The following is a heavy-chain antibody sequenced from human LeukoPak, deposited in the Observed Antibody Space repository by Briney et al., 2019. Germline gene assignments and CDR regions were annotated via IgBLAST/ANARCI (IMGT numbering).Heavy chain of an antibody. CDR1: GFTLSSHG. CDR2: IWSDGSRT. J-gene: IGHJ4*02. Sequence: GRSLRLSCAVSGFTLSSHGMHWVRQAPGKGPEWVAVIWSDGSRTNCADAVKGRFTISRDNSRNTVYLRMNSLRVDDTAVYYCARDPNLDYWGQGTLVTVSS. V-gene: IGHV3-33*01. CDR3: ARDPNLDY.